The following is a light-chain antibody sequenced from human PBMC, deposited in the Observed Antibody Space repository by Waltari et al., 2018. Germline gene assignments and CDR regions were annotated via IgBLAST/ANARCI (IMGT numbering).Light chain of an antibody. V-gene: IGKV4-1*01. CDR3: QQYYSIPWT. CDR1: QNLLYTSNNKNS. CDR2: WAS. J-gene: IGKJ1*01. Sequence: DIVMTQSPDSLAVSLGERATLNCKSSQNLLYTSNNKNSLAWYQQKPGQPPKLLICWASTRQSGVPDRFGGSGSGTDFTLTISSVQAEDVALYYCQQYYSIPWTFGQGTKVEIK.